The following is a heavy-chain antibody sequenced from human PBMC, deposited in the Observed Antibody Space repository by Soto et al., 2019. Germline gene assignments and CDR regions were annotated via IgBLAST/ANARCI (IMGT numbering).Heavy chain of an antibody. CDR2: ISGSSSYI. Sequence: EVQLVESGGGLVKPGGSLRLSCAASGFIFSSYSMNWFRQAPGKGLEWVSSISGSSSYIYYSDSVKGRFTISRDNPKNSLYLQMNSLRAEETAVYYCARLDGYCISTSCYADYYYGMDGWGQGTTVTVSS. D-gene: IGHD2-2*03. J-gene: IGHJ6*02. CDR1: GFIFSSYS. CDR3: ARLDGYCISTSCYADYYYGMDG. V-gene: IGHV3-21*01.